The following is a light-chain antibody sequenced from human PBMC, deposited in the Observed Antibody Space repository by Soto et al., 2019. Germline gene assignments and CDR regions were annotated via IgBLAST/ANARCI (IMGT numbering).Light chain of an antibody. J-gene: IGKJ4*01. CDR3: QQFGSLPPT. V-gene: IGKV3-20*01. CDR1: QSVSCSF. Sequence: EIGLPQSPGTLSLSPGERATLSCRASQSVSCSFLAWYQQKPGQAPRLLIYGASSRATGIPDRFSGSGSGTDFTLTISRLEPEDFAVYYCQQFGSLPPTFGGGPEVESK. CDR2: GAS.